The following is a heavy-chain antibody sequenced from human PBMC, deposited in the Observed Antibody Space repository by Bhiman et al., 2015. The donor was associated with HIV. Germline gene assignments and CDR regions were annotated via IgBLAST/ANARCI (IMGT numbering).Heavy chain of an antibody. D-gene: IGHD3-10*01. Sequence: QVHLVESGGGVVQPGRSLRLSCSAPGFTFSVYTMNWVRQAPGKGLEWVASISYDGTDKYYADSVKGRFTISRDNARNSLSLQMNSLRAEDSAVYYCARATFSGSYPYYYYGMDVWGQGTTVTVSS. CDR3: ARATFSGSYPYYYYGMDV. J-gene: IGHJ6*02. CDR1: GFTFSVYT. V-gene: IGHV3-30*04. CDR2: ISYDGTDK.